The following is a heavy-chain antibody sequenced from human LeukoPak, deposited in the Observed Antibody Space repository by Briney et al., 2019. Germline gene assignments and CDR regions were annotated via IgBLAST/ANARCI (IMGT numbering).Heavy chain of an antibody. Sequence: SDTLSLTCTVSGGSISSYYWSWIRQPAGKGLEWIGRIYTSGSTNYNPSLKSRVTMSVDTSKNQFSLKLSSVTAADTAVYYCARDISLGISSSWNFDYWGQGTLVTVSS. D-gene: IGHD6-13*01. CDR3: ARDISLGISSSWNFDY. J-gene: IGHJ4*02. CDR2: IYTSGST. CDR1: GGSISSYY. V-gene: IGHV4-4*07.